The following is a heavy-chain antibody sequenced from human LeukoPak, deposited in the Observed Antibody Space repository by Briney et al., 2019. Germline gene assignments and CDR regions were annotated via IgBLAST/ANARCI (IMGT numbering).Heavy chain of an antibody. D-gene: IGHD2-8*02. CDR2: IYMSGST. Sequence: SQTLSLTCTVSGGSIRSGTDYWSWIRQPAGKGLEWIGRIYMSGSTDYNPSFKSRVTISVDTSKNQFSLKLTSVTAADTAVYYCARGGVLGLGAFDIWGQGTMVTVSS. V-gene: IGHV4-61*02. CDR1: GGSIRSGTDY. CDR3: ARGGVLGLGAFDI. J-gene: IGHJ3*02.